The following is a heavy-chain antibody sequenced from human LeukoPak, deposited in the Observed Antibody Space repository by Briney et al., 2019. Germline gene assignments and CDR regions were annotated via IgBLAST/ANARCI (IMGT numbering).Heavy chain of an antibody. CDR3: AELGITMIGGV. Sequence: GGSLRLSCAASGFIFANYWMTWVRQTPGKGLEWVANIKQDGSEKYYVDSVEGRSTISRDNAKNSVYLQIRGLRVDDTAVYYCAELGITMIGGVWGKGTTVTISS. CDR2: IKQDGSEK. J-gene: IGHJ6*04. CDR1: GFIFANYW. V-gene: IGHV3-7*01. D-gene: IGHD3-10*02.